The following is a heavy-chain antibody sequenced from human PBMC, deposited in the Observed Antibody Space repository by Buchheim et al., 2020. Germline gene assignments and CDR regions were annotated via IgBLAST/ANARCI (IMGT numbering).Heavy chain of an antibody. CDR1: GFTFSSYG. Sequence: QVQLVESGGGVVQPGRSLSLSCAASGFTFSSYGMHWVRQAPGKGLEWVAVISYDGSNKYYADSVKGRFTISRDNSKNTLYLQMNSLRAEDTAVYYCAKGYCGGDCYSGHFDYWGQGTL. V-gene: IGHV3-30*18. CDR3: AKGYCGGDCYSGHFDY. CDR2: ISYDGSNK. J-gene: IGHJ4*02. D-gene: IGHD2-21*02.